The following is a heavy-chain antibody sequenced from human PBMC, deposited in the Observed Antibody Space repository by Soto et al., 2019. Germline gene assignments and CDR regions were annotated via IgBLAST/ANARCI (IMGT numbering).Heavy chain of an antibody. CDR3: ATEGRSGRYDS. J-gene: IGHJ5*01. Sequence: QDHLVQSGPEVKRPGASVRISCKASGFTFTDYSLHWVRQAPGQGLEWMGWIDISNGNRKYSQELQGRVTITRDTSASTAYMDLNSLKCEGTAVYYCATEGRSGRYDSGGQGTLVTVSS. CDR2: IDISNGNR. D-gene: IGHD6-19*01. CDR1: GFTFTDYS. V-gene: IGHV1-3*04.